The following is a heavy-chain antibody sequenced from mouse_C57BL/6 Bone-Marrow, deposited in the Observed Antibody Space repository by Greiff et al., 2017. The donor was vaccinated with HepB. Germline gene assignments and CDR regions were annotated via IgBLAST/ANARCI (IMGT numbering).Heavy chain of an antibody. CDR2: ISDGGSYT. D-gene: IGHD1-1*01. J-gene: IGHJ3*01. V-gene: IGHV5-4*01. CDR3: ARDDYGSSYKGFAY. Sequence: EVQVVESGGGLVKPGGSLKLSCAASGFTFSSYAMSWVRQTPEKRLEWVATISDGGSYTYYPDNVKGRFTISRDNAKNNLYLQMSHLKSEDTAMYYCARDDYGSSYKGFAYWGQGTLVTVSA. CDR1: GFTFSSYA.